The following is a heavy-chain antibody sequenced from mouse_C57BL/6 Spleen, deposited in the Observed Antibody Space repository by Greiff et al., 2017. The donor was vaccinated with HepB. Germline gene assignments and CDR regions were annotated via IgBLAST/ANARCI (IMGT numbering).Heavy chain of an antibody. Sequence: QVQLQQSGPELVKPGASVKISCKASGYAFSSSWMNWVKQRPGKGLEWIGRIYPGDGDTNYNGKFKGKATLTADKSSSTAYMQLSSLTSEDSAVYVCARDLPYAMDYWGQGTSVTVSS. CDR1: GYAFSSSW. V-gene: IGHV1-82*01. D-gene: IGHD2-1*01. J-gene: IGHJ4*01. CDR2: IYPGDGDT. CDR3: ARDLPYAMDY.